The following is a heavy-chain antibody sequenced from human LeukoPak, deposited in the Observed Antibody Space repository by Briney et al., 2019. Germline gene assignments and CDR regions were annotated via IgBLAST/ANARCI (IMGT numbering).Heavy chain of an antibody. V-gene: IGHV3-9*01. D-gene: IGHD3-10*02. CDR2: ISWNSGRR. CDR1: GVIFDDYV. CDR3: AELGITMIGGV. J-gene: IGHJ6*04. Sequence: PGGSLRLSCAASGVIFDDYVIHWVRQAPGKGLEWVSGISWNSGRRAYADSVKGRFTISRDNAKNSLFLQMNSLRAEDTAVYYCAELGITMIGGVWGKGTTVTISS.